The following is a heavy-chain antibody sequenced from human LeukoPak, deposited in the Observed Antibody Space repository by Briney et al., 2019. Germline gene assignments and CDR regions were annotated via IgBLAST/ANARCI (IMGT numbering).Heavy chain of an antibody. Sequence: SVKVFCKASGGTFSSYAISWVRQAPGQGLEWMGRIIPILGIANYAQKFQGRVTITADKSTSTAYMELSSLRSEDTAVYYCARDPGYYGSGSYFNWFDPWGQGTLVTVSS. J-gene: IGHJ5*02. CDR2: IIPILGIA. CDR3: ARDPGYYGSGSYFNWFDP. CDR1: GGTFSSYA. V-gene: IGHV1-69*04. D-gene: IGHD3-10*01.